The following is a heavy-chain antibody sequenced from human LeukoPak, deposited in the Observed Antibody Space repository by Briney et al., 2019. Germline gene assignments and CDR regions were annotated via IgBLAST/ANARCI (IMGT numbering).Heavy chain of an antibody. CDR3: ARGDFGVVITYSWFDP. V-gene: IGHV3-30*04. CDR1: GFTFSSNV. Sequence: GGSLRLSCAASGFTFSSNVMHWVRQAPGKGLEWVAVISYDGSYTLYADSVKGRFTISRGNSKNTLYLQMDSLRAEDTAVYYCARGDFGVVITYSWFDPWGQGTLVTVSS. D-gene: IGHD3-3*01. CDR2: ISYDGSYT. J-gene: IGHJ5*02.